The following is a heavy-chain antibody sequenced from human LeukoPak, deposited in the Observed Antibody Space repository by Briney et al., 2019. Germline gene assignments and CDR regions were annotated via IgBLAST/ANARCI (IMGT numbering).Heavy chain of an antibody. CDR1: GDSFPNYW. CDR2: IYPGDSDT. J-gene: IGHJ6*03. V-gene: IGHV5-51*01. CDR3: ARHRALSMVRGSIYYYMDV. Sequence: AGESLKISCKVSGDSFPNYWIGWVRQMPGKGLEWMGIIYPGDSDTRYSPSFQGQVTISADKSINTAYLQWSTLKASDTAMYYCARHRALSMVRGSIYYYMDVWGKGTTVTISS. D-gene: IGHD3-10*01.